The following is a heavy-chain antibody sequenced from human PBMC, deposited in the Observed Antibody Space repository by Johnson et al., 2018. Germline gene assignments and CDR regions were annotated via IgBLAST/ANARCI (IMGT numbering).Heavy chain of an antibody. CDR2: INGGGGST. CDR1: GFTFSSYT. V-gene: IGHV3-23*04. J-gene: IGHJ3*02. D-gene: IGHD4-23*01. Sequence: VQLVQSGGGLVQPGGSLRLSCAASGFTFSSYTMNWVRQAPGKGLEWVSGINGGGGSTYYADSVKGRFTISRDNSKNTLYLQINSLRAEDTAVYYCAKDFNGGCFDAFDIRGQGTMVTVSS. CDR3: AKDFNGGCFDAFDI.